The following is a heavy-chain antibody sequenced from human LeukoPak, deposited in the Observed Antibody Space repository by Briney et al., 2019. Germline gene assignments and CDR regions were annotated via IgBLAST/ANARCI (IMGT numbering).Heavy chain of an antibody. CDR2: ISAYNGNT. Sequence: EASVNVSCKASGYTFTSYGISWVRQAPGQGLEWMGWISAYNGNTNYAQKLQGRVTMTTDTSTSTAYMELRSLRSDDTAVYYCARAPIYSSGWYYGYWGQGTLVTVSS. CDR3: ARAPIYSSGWYYGY. V-gene: IGHV1-18*04. D-gene: IGHD6-19*01. CDR1: GYTFTSYG. J-gene: IGHJ4*02.